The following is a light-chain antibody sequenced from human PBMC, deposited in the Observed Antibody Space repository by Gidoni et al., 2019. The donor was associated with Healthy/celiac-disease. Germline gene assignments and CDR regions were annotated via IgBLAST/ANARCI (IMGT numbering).Light chain of an antibody. Sequence: DIQMTQSPSTLSASVGDRVTITCPASQSISSWLAWYQQKPGKAPKLLIYKASSLESGVPSRCSGSGSGTEFTLTISRLQPDDFATYYCQQYNSYPLTFGGGTKVEIK. CDR2: KAS. V-gene: IGKV1-5*03. CDR1: QSISSW. J-gene: IGKJ4*01. CDR3: QQYNSYPLT.